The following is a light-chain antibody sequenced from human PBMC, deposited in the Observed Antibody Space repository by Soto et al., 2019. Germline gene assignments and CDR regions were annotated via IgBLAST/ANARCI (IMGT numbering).Light chain of an antibody. CDR3: QQSYSTPST. CDR2: AAS. J-gene: IGKJ2*01. V-gene: IGKV1-39*01. Sequence: DIQMTQSPSSLSASVGDRVTITCRASPSISGYLNWYQQQQGQAPKLLIYAASSLQSGVPSRFSGSGSGTEYTLPISSLQPEDCATDYCQQSYSTPSTFGQGTMLEIQ. CDR1: PSISGY.